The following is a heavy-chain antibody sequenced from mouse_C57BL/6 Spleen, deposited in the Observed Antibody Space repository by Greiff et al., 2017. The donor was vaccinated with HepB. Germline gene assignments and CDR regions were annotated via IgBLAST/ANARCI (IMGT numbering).Heavy chain of an antibody. J-gene: IGHJ2*01. CDR3: ARGWAYYFDY. D-gene: IGHD1-1*02. Sequence: VQLQESGPELVKPGASVKISCKASGYSFTSYYIHWVKQRPGQGLEWIGWIYPGSGNTNYNEKFKGKATLTADTSSSTAYMQLSSLTSEDSAVYYCARGWAYYFDYWGQGTTLTVSS. V-gene: IGHV1-66*01. CDR2: IYPGSGNT. CDR1: GYSFTSYY.